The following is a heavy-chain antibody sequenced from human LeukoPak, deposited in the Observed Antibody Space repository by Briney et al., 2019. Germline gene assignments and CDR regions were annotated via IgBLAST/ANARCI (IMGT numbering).Heavy chain of an antibody. CDR3: ARWVPATTPHTAGYSSAWYYFDY. D-gene: IGHD6-19*01. J-gene: IGHJ4*02. Sequence: PSETLSLTCTVSGGSISNYYWSWIRQPPGKGLEWIGYIYYSGSTNYSPSLKSRVTISVDTSKNRFSLKLSSVTAADTAVYYCARWVPATTPHTAGYSSAWYYFDYWGQGTLVTVSS. CDR1: GGSISNYY. V-gene: IGHV4-59*01. CDR2: IYYSGST.